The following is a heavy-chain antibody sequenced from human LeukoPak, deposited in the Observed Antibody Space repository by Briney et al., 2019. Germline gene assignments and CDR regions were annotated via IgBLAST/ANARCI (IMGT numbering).Heavy chain of an antibody. CDR2: INPNSGGT. V-gene: IGHV1-2*04. CDR1: GYTFTGYY. J-gene: IGHJ6*02. Sequence: EASVKVSCKASGYTFTGYYMHWVRQSPGQGLEWMGWINPNSGGTNYAQKFQGWVTMTRDTSISTAYMELSRLRSDDTAVYYCARGSGASGIYGMDVWGQGTTVTVSS. CDR3: ARGSGASGIYGMDV. D-gene: IGHD3-10*01.